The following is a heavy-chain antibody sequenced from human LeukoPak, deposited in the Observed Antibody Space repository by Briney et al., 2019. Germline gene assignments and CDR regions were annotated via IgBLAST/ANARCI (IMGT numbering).Heavy chain of an antibody. CDR1: GGTFSSYT. CDR2: IIPILGIA. Sequence: SVKVSCRASGGTFSSYTISWVRQAPGQGLEWMGRIIPILGIANYAQKFQGRVTITADKSTSTAYMELSSLRSEDTAVYYCARVGSRSSGYDYWGQGTLVTVSS. J-gene: IGHJ4*02. D-gene: IGHD5-12*01. CDR3: ARVGSRSSGYDY. V-gene: IGHV1-69*02.